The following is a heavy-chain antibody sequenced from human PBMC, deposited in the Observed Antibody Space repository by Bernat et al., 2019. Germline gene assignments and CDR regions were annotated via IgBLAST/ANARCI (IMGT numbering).Heavy chain of an antibody. CDR2: IWYDGSNK. Sequence: QVQLVESGGGVVQPGRSLRLSCAASGFTFSSYGMHWVRQAPGKGLEWVAVIWYDGSNKYYAASVKGRFTISRDNSKNTLYLQMNSLRAEDTAVYSCARARTVTNFYFDYWGQGTLVTVSS. CDR3: ARARTVTNFYFDY. V-gene: IGHV3-33*01. J-gene: IGHJ4*02. D-gene: IGHD4-11*01. CDR1: GFTFSSYG.